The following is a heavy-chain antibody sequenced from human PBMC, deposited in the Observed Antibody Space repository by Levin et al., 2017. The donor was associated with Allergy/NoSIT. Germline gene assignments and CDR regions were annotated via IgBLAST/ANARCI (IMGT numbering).Heavy chain of an antibody. Sequence: GGSLRLSCAASGFTFSDYYMSWIRQAPGKGLEWVSYISSSSSYTNYADSVKGRFTISRDNAKNPWYLQMNSLRAEDPAVYYCAGDLYYYGSGSHHPTCDYWGQGTLVTVSS. D-gene: IGHD3-10*01. V-gene: IGHV3-11*05. CDR3: AGDLYYYGSGSHHPTCDY. J-gene: IGHJ4*02. CDR1: GFTFSDYY. CDR2: ISSSSSYT.